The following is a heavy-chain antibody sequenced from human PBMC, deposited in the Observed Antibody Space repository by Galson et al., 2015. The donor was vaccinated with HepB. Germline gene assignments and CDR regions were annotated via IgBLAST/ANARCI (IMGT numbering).Heavy chain of an antibody. J-gene: IGHJ4*02. Sequence: SLRLSCAASGFNVGSSYMSWVRQAPGKGLEWVSVIYAGGFTYYADSVQGRFTISRDNSKNTQCLQMNTLTAEDTAVYYCTRGDHSGYCITTTCYQWGQGTLVAVSS. D-gene: IGHD2-2*01. CDR3: TRGDHSGYCITTTCYQ. CDR1: GFNVGSSY. CDR2: IYAGGFT. V-gene: IGHV3-53*01.